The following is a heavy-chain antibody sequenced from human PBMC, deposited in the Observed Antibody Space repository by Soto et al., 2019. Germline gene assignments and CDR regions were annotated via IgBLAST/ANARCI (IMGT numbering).Heavy chain of an antibody. CDR1: GFTVSDYS. CDR3: VRDYSYALDV. D-gene: IGHD4-4*01. CDR2: IWSSGSPI. V-gene: IGHV3-48*02. J-gene: IGHJ6*02. Sequence: GGSLRISFAASGFTVSDYSMNWVRQAPGKGLEWISYIWSSGSPIYYADSVRGRFTISRDNAKNSLFLQMNSLRDEDTAVYYCVRDYSYALDVWGQGTTVTVSS.